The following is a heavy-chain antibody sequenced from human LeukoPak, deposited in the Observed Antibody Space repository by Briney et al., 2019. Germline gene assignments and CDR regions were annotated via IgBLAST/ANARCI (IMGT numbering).Heavy chain of an antibody. CDR1: GFTFSSYE. D-gene: IGHD2-21*01. J-gene: IGHJ4*02. CDR2: ISSSGSTM. V-gene: IGHV3-48*03. Sequence: AGGSLRLSCVVSGFTFSSYEMNWVRQAPGKGLECISYISSSGSTMYYADSVKGRFTISRDNSKNTLYLQMNSLRAEDTAVYYCANWGGPHHYWGQGTLVTVSS. CDR3: ANWGGPHHY.